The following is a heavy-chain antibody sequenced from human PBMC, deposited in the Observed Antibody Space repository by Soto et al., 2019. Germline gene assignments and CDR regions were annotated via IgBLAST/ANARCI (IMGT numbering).Heavy chain of an antibody. CDR1: GGSISSGDYY. D-gene: IGHD1-26*01. J-gene: IGHJ4*02. V-gene: IGHV4-30-4*01. CDR2: IYYSGST. CDR3: VSGSYPHYFDY. Sequence: SETLSLTCTVSGGSISSGDYYWSWIRQPPGKGLEWIGYIYYSGSTNYNPSLKSRVTISVDTSKNQFSLKLSSVAAADMAVYYCVSGSYPHYFDYWGQGTLVTVSS.